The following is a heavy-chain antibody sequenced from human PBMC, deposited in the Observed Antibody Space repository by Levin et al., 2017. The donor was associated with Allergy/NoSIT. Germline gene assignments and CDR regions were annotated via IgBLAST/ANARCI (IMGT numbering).Heavy chain of an antibody. J-gene: IGHJ6*03. CDR2: INSDGSST. D-gene: IGHD2-2*02. Sequence: PGGSLRLSCAASGFTFSSYWMHWVRQAPGKGLVWVSRINSDGSSTSYADSVKGRFTISRDNAKNTLYLQMNSLRAEDTAVYYCARDQGYCSSTSCDNYYYYMDVWGKGTTVTVSS. CDR1: GFTFSSYW. CDR3: ARDQGYCSSTSCDNYYYYMDV. V-gene: IGHV3-74*01.